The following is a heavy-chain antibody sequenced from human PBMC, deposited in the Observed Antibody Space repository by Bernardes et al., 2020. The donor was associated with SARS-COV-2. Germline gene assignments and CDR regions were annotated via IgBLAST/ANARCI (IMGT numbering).Heavy chain of an antibody. D-gene: IGHD5-18*01. CDR2: ISGSGDTT. CDR3: ARVRYSYWYPEFDF. CDR1: GFTFSNYA. Sequence: GLSLRISCAASGFTFSNYAMSWVRQAPGKGLEWVSTISGSGDTTDYADSVKGRFTISRDNSKNTLFLQMSSLRAEDAAAYYCARVRYSYWYPEFDFWGQGTLVTVSS. V-gene: IGHV3-23*01. J-gene: IGHJ4*02.